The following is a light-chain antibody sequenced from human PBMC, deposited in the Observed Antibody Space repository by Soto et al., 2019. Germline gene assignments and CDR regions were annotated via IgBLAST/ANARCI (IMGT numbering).Light chain of an antibody. CDR1: QDISDF. V-gene: IGKV1-33*01. CDR2: DAS. Sequence: DFQLTQSPSSLSASVRDRVTITCQASQDISDFLHWSQQKPGAAPKLLIYDASNLQAGVPSRFSGSGSGTDFTFTISSLQPENVATYYFQQDDNIPLTFGGGTKV. J-gene: IGKJ4*01. CDR3: QQDDNIPLT.